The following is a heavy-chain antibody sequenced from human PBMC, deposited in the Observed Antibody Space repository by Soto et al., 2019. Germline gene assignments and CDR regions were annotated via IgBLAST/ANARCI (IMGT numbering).Heavy chain of an antibody. CDR3: AKDIKVRGVKGMDV. J-gene: IGHJ6*02. CDR2: ISGSGGST. Sequence: EVPLLESGGGLVQPGGSLRLSCAASGFTFSSYAMSWVRQAPGKGLEWVSAISGSGGSTYYADSVKGRFTISRDNSKNTLYLQMNSLRAEDTAVYYCAKDIKVRGVKGMDVWGQGTTVTVSS. D-gene: IGHD3-10*01. V-gene: IGHV3-23*01. CDR1: GFTFSSYA.